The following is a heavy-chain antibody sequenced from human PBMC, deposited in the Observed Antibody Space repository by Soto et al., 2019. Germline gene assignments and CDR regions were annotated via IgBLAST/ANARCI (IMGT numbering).Heavy chain of an antibody. V-gene: IGHV3-30*18. CDR3: AKDQFSKAAFHI. CDR2: ISYDGTNT. J-gene: IGHJ3*02. D-gene: IGHD3-3*01. CDR1: GFTFSTYD. Sequence: QVQLVESGGGVVQPGRSLRLSCTASGFTFSTYDMHWLRQAPGKGLEWVAVISYDGTNTYYADSMKGRFTISRDNSKNTLYLQMNSLRAEDTAVYYCAKDQFSKAAFHIWGQGTMVTVSS.